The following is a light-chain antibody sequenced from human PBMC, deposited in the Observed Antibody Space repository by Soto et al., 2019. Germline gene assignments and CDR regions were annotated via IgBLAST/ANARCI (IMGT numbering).Light chain of an antibody. J-gene: IGKJ1*01. Sequence: ENVLTQSPGILSLSPGERATLSCRAGQTVGTDYVAWYQQKPGQAPRLLIYGASNRATGIPDRFSGTGSGTDFTLTISSLMPDDSAVYHCHQYGDSPWTFGQGTTVDIK. CDR2: GAS. CDR1: QTVGTDY. V-gene: IGKV3-20*01. CDR3: HQYGDSPWT.